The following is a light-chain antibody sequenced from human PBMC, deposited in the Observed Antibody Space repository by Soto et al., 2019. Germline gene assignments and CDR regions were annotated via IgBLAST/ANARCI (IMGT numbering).Light chain of an antibody. CDR2: GAS. V-gene: IGKV3-20*01. CDR1: QSVSSSY. J-gene: IGKJ3*01. Sequence: EIVLTQSPGTLSLSPGERATLSCRASQSVSSSYLAWYQQKPGQAPRLLIYGASSRATGIPDRFSGSGSGIDFTLTISRLEPEDFAVYYCQQYGSIFTFGPGTKVDIK. CDR3: QQYGSIFT.